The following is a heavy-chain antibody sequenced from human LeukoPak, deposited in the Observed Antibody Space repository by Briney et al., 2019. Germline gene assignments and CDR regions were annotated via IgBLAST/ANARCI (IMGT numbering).Heavy chain of an antibody. CDR2: VYNSGST. CDR1: GDSISTYY. V-gene: IGHV4-4*07. D-gene: IGHD6-19*01. CDR3: ARVIPVAEFDY. Sequence: PSETLSLTCTVSGDSISTYYWIWIRQSAGKGLEWIGRVYNSGSTNYNPSLKSRVTMSVDTSKNQFSLKLSSVTAADTAVFYCARVIPVAEFDYWGQGTLVTVSS. J-gene: IGHJ4*02.